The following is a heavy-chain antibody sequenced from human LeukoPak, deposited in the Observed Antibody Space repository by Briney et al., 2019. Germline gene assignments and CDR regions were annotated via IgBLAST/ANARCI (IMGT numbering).Heavy chain of an antibody. V-gene: IGHV4-59*08. J-gene: IGHJ6*02. Sequence: RSSETLSLTCTASGGSISSYYWSWIRQPPGEGLEWIGYIYDSGSTNYNPSLKSRVTISIDTSKNQFSLKLSSVTAADTAVYYCARRGYSYGSYYNALDVWGQGTTVTVSS. CDR1: GGSISSYY. CDR3: ARRGYSYGSYYNALDV. CDR2: IYDSGST. D-gene: IGHD5-18*01.